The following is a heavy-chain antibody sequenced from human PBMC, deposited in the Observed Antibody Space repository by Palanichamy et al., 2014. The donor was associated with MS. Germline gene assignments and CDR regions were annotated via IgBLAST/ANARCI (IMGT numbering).Heavy chain of an antibody. V-gene: IGHV3-21*01. CDR3: ARDPDGSGRDYYYYYMDV. D-gene: IGHD3-10*01. CDR2: ISSSSSYI. CDR1: GFTFSSYS. Sequence: LVESGGGLVKPGGSLRLSCAASGFTFSSYSMNWVRQAPGKGLEWVSSISSSSSYIYYADSVKGRFTISRDDAKNSLYLQMNSLRAEDTAVYYCARDPDGSGRDYYYYYMDVWGRGTTVTVSS. J-gene: IGHJ6*03.